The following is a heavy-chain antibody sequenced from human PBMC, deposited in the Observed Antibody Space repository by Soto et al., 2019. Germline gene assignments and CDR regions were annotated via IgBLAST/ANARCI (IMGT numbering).Heavy chain of an antibody. Sequence: QVQLVQSGAEVKKPGASVKVSCKASGYTFTSYGISWVRQAPGQGLEWMGWISTYNGNTNYAQKLQGRVTMTTDTSTTTAYMALRSLRSDDTALYYCARDEYSYGLGYFYYWGQGTLVTVSS. J-gene: IGHJ4*02. V-gene: IGHV1-18*01. CDR1: GYTFTSYG. CDR3: ARDEYSYGLGYFYY. D-gene: IGHD5-18*01. CDR2: ISTYNGNT.